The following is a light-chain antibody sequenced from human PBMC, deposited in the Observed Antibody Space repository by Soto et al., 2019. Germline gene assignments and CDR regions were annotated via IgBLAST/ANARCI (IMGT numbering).Light chain of an antibody. CDR2: WAS. CDR1: QSVLYSSNNKNY. Sequence: DIVMTQSPDSLAVSLGERATINCESSQSVLYSSNNKNYLAWYQQKPRQPPKLLIYWASTRESGVPDRFSGSGSGTDFTLTISSLQAEDVAVYYCQQYYSTPYTFGQGTKVEIK. V-gene: IGKV4-1*01. CDR3: QQYYSTPYT. J-gene: IGKJ2*01.